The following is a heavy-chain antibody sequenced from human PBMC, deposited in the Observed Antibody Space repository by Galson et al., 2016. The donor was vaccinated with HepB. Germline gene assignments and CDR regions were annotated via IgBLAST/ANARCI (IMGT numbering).Heavy chain of an antibody. V-gene: IGHV3-7*03. CDR3: ARDWEKTNPYSSGLDV. J-gene: IGHJ6*02. CDR2: IRHDGSET. D-gene: IGHD3-22*01. Sequence: LRLSCAASGFTFGSYWMCWVRQAPGKGLEWVANIRHDGSETSYVDSVKGRFTVSRDNAKNALFLQLNSLRDDDTAVYFCARDWEKTNPYSSGLDVWGQGTTVIVSS. CDR1: GFTFGSYW.